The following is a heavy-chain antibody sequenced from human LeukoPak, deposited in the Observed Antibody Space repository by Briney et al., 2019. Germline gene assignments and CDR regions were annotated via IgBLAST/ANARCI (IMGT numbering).Heavy chain of an antibody. CDR3: AKALSRIAVAGTGWFDP. CDR2: ISGSGGST. CDR1: GFTFSSYA. D-gene: IGHD6-19*01. J-gene: IGHJ5*02. V-gene: IGHV3-23*01. Sequence: TGGSLRLSCAASGFTFSSYAMSWVRQAPGKGLEWVSAISGSGGSTYYADSVKGRFTISRDNSKNTLYLQMNSLRAEDTAVYYCAKALSRIAVAGTGWFDPWGQGTLVTVSS.